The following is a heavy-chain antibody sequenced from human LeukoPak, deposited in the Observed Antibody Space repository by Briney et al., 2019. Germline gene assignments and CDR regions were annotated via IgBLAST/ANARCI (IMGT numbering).Heavy chain of an antibody. V-gene: IGHV3-23*01. Sequence: GGSLRLSCATSGFTFSTNAMTWVRQAPGKGLEWVSGISGSGYSTYYADSVKGRFTISRDNAKNTLYLQMNSLRAEDTAVYYCAKENVKDYYDSSGSDYWGQGTLVTVSS. D-gene: IGHD3-22*01. J-gene: IGHJ4*02. CDR2: ISGSGYST. CDR3: AKENVKDYYDSSGSDY. CDR1: GFTFSTNA.